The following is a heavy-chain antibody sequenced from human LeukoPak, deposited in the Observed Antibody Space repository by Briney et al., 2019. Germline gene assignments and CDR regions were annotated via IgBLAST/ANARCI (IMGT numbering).Heavy chain of an antibody. D-gene: IGHD3-10*01. CDR3: ARVFDSGSQAYFYYMDV. Sequence: SETLSLTCTVSGDSLSSYYWSWIRQPPGKGLEWIGFIYTSGSTNYNPSLKSRVTISVDTSKNQFSLKLSSMTAADTAVYYCARVFDSGSQAYFYYMDVWGKGTTVTISS. CDR1: GDSLSSYY. V-gene: IGHV4-59*01. CDR2: IYTSGST. J-gene: IGHJ6*03.